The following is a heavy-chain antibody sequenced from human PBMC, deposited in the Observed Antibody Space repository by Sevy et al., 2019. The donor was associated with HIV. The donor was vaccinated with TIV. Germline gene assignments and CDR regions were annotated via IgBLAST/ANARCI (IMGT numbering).Heavy chain of an antibody. J-gene: IGHJ4*02. CDR2: IFFSGNT. D-gene: IGHD3-10*01. V-gene: IGHV4-39*01. CDR3: VRHGGLVDRVFDS. Sequence: SETLSLTCTVSGGSISRSSYDWGWIRQPPGKGLEWIGSIFFSGNTYYNPSLNSRVTISVDMSKNQFVLKVNALTAADTATYYCVRHGGLVDRVFDSWGQGTLVTVSS. CDR1: GGSISRSSYD.